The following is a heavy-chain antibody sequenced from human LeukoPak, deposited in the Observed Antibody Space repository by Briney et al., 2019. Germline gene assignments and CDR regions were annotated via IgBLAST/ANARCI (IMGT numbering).Heavy chain of an antibody. V-gene: IGHV3-11*01. D-gene: IGHD3-22*01. J-gene: IGHJ4*02. CDR3: ARVWGSSGYSYFDF. CDR1: GFTFSDYY. CDR2: IRRSGSTI. Sequence: PGGSLRLSCAASGFTFSDYYMSWIRQAPGKGLEWVSYIRRSGSTIYYADSVKGRFTISRDNAKNSLYLQMNSLRAEDTAVYYCARVWGSSGYSYFDFWGQGTLVTVSS.